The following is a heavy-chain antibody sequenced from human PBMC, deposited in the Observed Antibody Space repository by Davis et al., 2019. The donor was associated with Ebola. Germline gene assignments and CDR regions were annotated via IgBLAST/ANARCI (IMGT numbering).Heavy chain of an antibody. D-gene: IGHD2-21*02. J-gene: IGHJ4*02. Sequence: PGGSLRLSCAASGFIFSDYYMSWIRQAPGKGLEWVSYISDSGNTIYYADSVKGRFTISRDNAKNSLYLQMNSLRAEDTAVYYCAREASTAYCRGDCSDYWGQGILVTVST. CDR1: GFIFSDYY. V-gene: IGHV3-11*01. CDR3: AREASTAYCRGDCSDY. CDR2: ISDSGNTI.